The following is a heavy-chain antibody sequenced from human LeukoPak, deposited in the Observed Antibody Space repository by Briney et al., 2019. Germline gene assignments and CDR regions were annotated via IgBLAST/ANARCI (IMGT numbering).Heavy chain of an antibody. V-gene: IGHV4-34*01. J-gene: IGHJ4*02. CDR3: ARGPDILTGYTSFLRRFYFDY. D-gene: IGHD3-9*01. CDR2: INHIGST. CDR1: GGSFSGYY. Sequence: PSETLSLTCAVYGGSFSGYYWSWIRQPPGKGLEWMGEINHIGSTNYNPSLKSRVTISVDTSKNQFSLKLSSVTAADTAVYYCARGPDILTGYTSFLRRFYFDYWGQGTLVTVSS.